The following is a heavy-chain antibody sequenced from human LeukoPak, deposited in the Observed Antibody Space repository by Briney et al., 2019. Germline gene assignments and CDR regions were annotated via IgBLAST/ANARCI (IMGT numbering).Heavy chain of an antibody. Sequence: SVKVSCKASGGTLSSYAISWVRQAPGQGLEWMGRIIPIFGTANYAQKFQGRVTITTDESTSTAYMELSSLRSEDTAVYYCARDRSSSGRLDYWGQGTLVTVSS. J-gene: IGHJ4*02. V-gene: IGHV1-69*05. CDR1: GGTLSSYA. CDR2: IIPIFGTA. CDR3: ARDRSSSGRLDY. D-gene: IGHD6-19*01.